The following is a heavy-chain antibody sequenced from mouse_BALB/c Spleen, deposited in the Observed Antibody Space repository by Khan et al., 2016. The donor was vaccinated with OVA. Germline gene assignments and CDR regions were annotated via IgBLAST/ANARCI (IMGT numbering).Heavy chain of an antibody. J-gene: IGHJ3*01. V-gene: IGHV1-77*01. D-gene: IGHD1-2*01. Sequence: QVQLKQSGAELARPGASVKLSCKASGYTFTDYYINWVKQRPGQGLEWIGELSPGSGDTYYNERFKGKATLPAAKSSSTAYMQLSSLTSEASAVYFGARSNDFGYTFAEWGQGTLVTVAA. CDR1: GYTFTDYY. CDR3: ARSNDFGYTFAE. CDR2: LSPGSGDT.